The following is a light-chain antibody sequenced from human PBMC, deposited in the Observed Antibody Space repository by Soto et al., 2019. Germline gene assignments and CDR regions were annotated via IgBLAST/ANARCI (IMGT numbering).Light chain of an antibody. J-gene: IGKJ5*01. CDR2: AAS. CDR1: QDISTS. Sequence: DRQMSQSASAMSSSIGDGVTITCRASQDISTSLAWFQQEPGRVPKLLIYAASTLQSGVPSRFRGSGSGTDFTLTISSLKPDDFANYYCQQYYSYHRITFGQGTRLEIK. CDR3: QQYYSYHRIT. V-gene: IGKV1-17*03.